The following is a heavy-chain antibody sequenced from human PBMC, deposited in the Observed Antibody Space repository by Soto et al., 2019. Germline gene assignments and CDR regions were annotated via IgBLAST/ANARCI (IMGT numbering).Heavy chain of an antibody. D-gene: IGHD5-12*01. CDR2: ITPIFGTA. CDR3: ARKAEDGYNFRPYYYGMDV. J-gene: IGHJ6*02. CDR1: GGTFSSYA. V-gene: IGHV1-69*13. Sequence: GASVKVSCKASGGTFSSYAISWVRQAPGQGLEWMGGITPIFGTANYAQKFQGRVTITADESTSTAYMELSSLRSEDTAVYYCARKAEDGYNFRPYYYGMDVWGQGTTVTVSS.